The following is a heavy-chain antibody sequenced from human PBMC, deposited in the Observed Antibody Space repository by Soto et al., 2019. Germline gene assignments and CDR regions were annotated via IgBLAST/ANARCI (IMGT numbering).Heavy chain of an antibody. J-gene: IGHJ4*02. CDR1: GFTFSSYA. D-gene: IGHD5-18*01. CDR3: AKSLSRYSYGRGY. V-gene: IGHV3-23*01. CDR2: ISGSGGST. Sequence: EVQLLESGGGLVQPGGSLRLSCAASGFTFSSYAMSWVRQAPGKGLEWVSAISGSGGSTYYADSVKGRFTISRDNAKNTLYLQMNSLRAEDTAVYYCAKSLSRYSYGRGYWGQGTLVTVSS.